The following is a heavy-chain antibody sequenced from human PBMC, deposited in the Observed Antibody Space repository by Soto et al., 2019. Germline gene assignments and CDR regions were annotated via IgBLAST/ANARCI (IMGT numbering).Heavy chain of an antibody. CDR3: ARGVVVPAAMLRRWFDP. CDR1: GGSISSYY. CDR2: IYYSGST. D-gene: IGHD2-2*01. V-gene: IGHV4-59*01. J-gene: IGHJ5*02. Sequence: SETLSLTCTVSGGSISSYYWSWIRQPPGKGLEWIGYIYYSGSTNYNPSLKSRVTISVDTSKNQFSLKLSSVTAADTAVYYCARGVVVPAAMLRRWFDPWGQGTLVTVSS.